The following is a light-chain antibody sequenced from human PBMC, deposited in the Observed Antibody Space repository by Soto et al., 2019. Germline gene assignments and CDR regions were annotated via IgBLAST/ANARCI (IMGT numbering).Light chain of an antibody. CDR3: QQYSRAPLT. CDR1: QSIDNNY. V-gene: IGKV3-20*01. CDR2: GAS. Sequence: EIVLTHSPGTLSLSPGERATLSCRASQSIDNNYLASYQQKPGQAPRLVIYGASTRATDIPDRFSASGSGTDFTLTISRLEPEDFAVYYCQQYSRAPLTFGQGTKVEI. J-gene: IGKJ1*01.